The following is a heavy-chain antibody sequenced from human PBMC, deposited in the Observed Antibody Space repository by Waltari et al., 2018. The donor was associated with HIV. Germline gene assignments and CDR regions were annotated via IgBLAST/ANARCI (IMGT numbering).Heavy chain of an antibody. CDR3: ARGRGGSGWYDY. Sequence: QVQLQQWGAGLLKPSETLSLTCAVYGGSFSGYYWSWIRQPPGKGLEWIGEINHSGSTNYNPCLKSRVTISVDTSKNQFSLKLSSVTAADTAVYYCARGRGGSGWYDYWGQGTLVTVSS. D-gene: IGHD6-19*01. CDR2: INHSGST. J-gene: IGHJ4*02. CDR1: GGSFSGYY. V-gene: IGHV4-34*01.